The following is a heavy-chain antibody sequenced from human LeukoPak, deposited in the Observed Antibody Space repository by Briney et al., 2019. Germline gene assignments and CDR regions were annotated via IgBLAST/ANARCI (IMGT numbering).Heavy chain of an antibody. J-gene: IGHJ4*02. Sequence: ASVKVSYKASGYTFTDYYMHWVRQAPGQGFEWMGWINPNDGDTNYAQKFQGRVTMTRDTSISTAHMEVSRLRSDDTAVYYCARANFLYCSSSTCLFDYWGQGTLVTVSS. CDR3: ARANFLYCSSSTCLFDY. CDR1: GYTFTDYY. D-gene: IGHD2-2*01. V-gene: IGHV1-2*02. CDR2: INPNDGDT.